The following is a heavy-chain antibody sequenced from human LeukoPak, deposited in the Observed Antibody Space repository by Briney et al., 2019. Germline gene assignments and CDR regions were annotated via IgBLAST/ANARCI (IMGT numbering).Heavy chain of an antibody. CDR1: GYTFTAYN. CDR2: INPNSGAT. V-gene: IGHV1-2*02. Sequence: ASVTVSFTASGYTFTAYNMNWVRHAPGQGREWMAWINPNSGATNYAQKFQGRVTTTSDTSITTAYMELSRLRSDDTAVYYCARGSFTSTWNFDLWGRGTLVTVSP. J-gene: IGHJ2*01. D-gene: IGHD2/OR15-2a*01. CDR3: ARGSFTSTWNFDL.